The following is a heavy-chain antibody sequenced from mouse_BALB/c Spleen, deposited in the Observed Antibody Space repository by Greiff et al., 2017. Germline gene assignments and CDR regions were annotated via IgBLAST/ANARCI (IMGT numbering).Heavy chain of an antibody. V-gene: IGHV5-6-3*01. CDR2: INSNGGST. Sequence: EVNLVESGGGLVQPGGSLKLSCAASGFTFSSYGMSWVRQTPDKRLELVATINSNGGSTYYPDSVKGRFTISRDNAKNTLYLQMSSLKSEDTAMYYCARDGYSRPYWYFDVWGAGTTVTVSS. J-gene: IGHJ1*01. CDR1: GFTFSSYG. D-gene: IGHD2-3*01. CDR3: ARDGYSRPYWYFDV.